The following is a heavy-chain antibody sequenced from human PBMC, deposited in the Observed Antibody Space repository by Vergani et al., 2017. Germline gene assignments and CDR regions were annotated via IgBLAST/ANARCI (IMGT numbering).Heavy chain of an antibody. CDR3: ARPSSRVVPAASLDY. J-gene: IGHJ4*02. D-gene: IGHD2-2*01. Sequence: EVQLVQSGAEVKKPGESLKISCKGSGYSFTSYWIGWVRQMPGKGLEWMGIIYPGDSDTRYRPSFQGQVTISADKSISTAYLQWSSLKASDTAMYYCARPSSRVVPAASLDYWGQGTLVTVSS. V-gene: IGHV5-51*03. CDR2: IYPGDSDT. CDR1: GYSFTSYW.